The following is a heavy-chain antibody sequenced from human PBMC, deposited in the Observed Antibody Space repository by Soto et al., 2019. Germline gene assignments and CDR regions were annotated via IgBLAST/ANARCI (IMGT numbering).Heavy chain of an antibody. J-gene: IGHJ4*02. CDR2: IKGSGGET. V-gene: IGHV1-46*03. CDR1: GYTFTNYY. D-gene: IGHD2-21*02. CDR3: ARGGDVVLVTAPLDY. Sequence: QVQLVQSGAEVKKPGASVKVSCRTSGYTFTNYYMHWVRQAPGQGLEWMGIIKGSGGETTYAQNSVGRVPMTRDTSTRTVEMERSSLRSADTAVYYCARGGDVVLVTAPLDYWGQGTLVTVSS.